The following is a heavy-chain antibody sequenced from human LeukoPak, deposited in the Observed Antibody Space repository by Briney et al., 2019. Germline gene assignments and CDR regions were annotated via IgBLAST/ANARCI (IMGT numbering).Heavy chain of an antibody. CDR2: ISGSGGST. CDR3: AKVFGLVINYYYYMDV. J-gene: IGHJ6*03. V-gene: IGHV3-23*01. CDR1: GFTFSSYA. D-gene: IGHD3/OR15-3a*01. Sequence: PGGSLRLSCAASGFTFSSYAMSWVRQAPGKGLEWVSAISGSGGSTYYADSVKGRFTISRDNSKNTLYPQMNSLRAEDTAVYYCAKVFGLVINYYYYMDVWGKGTTVTVSS.